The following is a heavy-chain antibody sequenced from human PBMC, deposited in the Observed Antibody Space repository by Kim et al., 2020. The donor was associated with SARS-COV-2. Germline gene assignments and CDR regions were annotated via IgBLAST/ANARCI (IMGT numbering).Heavy chain of an antibody. CDR2: ISSSSSYT. Sequence: GGSLRLSCAASGFTFSDYYMSWIRQAPGKGLEWVSYISSSSSYTNYADSVKGRFTISRDNAKNSLYLQMNSLRAEDTAVYYCARDGYSGYDSRYYGMDVWGQGTTVTVSS. D-gene: IGHD5-12*01. V-gene: IGHV3-11*05. CDR1: GFTFSDYY. CDR3: ARDGYSGYDSRYYGMDV. J-gene: IGHJ6*02.